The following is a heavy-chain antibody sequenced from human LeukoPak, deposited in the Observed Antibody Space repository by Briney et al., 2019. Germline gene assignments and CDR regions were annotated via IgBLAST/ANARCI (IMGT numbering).Heavy chain of an antibody. Sequence: GGSLRLSCAASGFTFSSYSMIWVRQAPGKGLEWVSYISSSSTTIYYADSVKGRFTISRDNAKNSLYLQMNSLRAEDTAVYYCARDRHRYHHDGSGYPPYWGQGTLVTVSS. CDR3: ARDRHRYHHDGSGYPPY. CDR2: ISSSSTTI. D-gene: IGHD3-22*01. J-gene: IGHJ4*02. CDR1: GFTFSSYS. V-gene: IGHV3-48*01.